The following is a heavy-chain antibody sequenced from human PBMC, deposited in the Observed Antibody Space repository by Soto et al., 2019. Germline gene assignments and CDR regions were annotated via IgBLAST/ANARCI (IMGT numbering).Heavy chain of an antibody. D-gene: IGHD1-26*01. J-gene: IGHJ5*02. Sequence: PSETLSLTCTVSGGSISSADYYWSWVRQPPGKGLEWIGYIYYSGSTNYNPSLKSRVTISVDTSKNQFSLKLSSVTAADTAVYYCAREVVGATVGWFDPWGQGTLVTVSS. CDR3: AREVVGATVGWFDP. V-gene: IGHV4-61*08. CDR1: GGSISSADYY. CDR2: IYYSGST.